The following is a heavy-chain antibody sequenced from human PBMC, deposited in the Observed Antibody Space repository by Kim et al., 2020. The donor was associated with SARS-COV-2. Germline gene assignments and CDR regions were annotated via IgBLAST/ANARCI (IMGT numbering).Heavy chain of an antibody. J-gene: IGHJ6*03. CDR2: INYSGST. CDR1: GGSISNYY. Sequence: SETLSLTCTVSGGSISNYYWSWIRQPPGKGLEWIGYINYSGSTNYNPSLKSRVTISVDTSKNQFSLKLSSVTAADTAVYYCARGRVVPSPHYYMDVWGKGTTVTVSS. CDR3: ARGRVVPSPHYYMDV. V-gene: IGHV4-59*01. D-gene: IGHD2-2*01.